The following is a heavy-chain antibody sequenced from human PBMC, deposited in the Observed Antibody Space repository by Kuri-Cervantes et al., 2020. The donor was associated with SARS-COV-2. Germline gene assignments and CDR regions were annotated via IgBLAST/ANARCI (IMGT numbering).Heavy chain of an antibody. CDR3: ARGGQYCSSSSCWRAFHY. CDR2: INPNSGGT. V-gene: IGHV1-2*02. CDR1: GYTFTGYY. Sequence: ASVKVSCKASGYTFTGYYMHWVRQAPGQGLEWMGWINPNSGGTNYAQKFQGRVTMTRDTSISTAYMELSRLRSDDAAVYYCARGGQYCSSSSCWRAFHYWDQGTLVTVSS. D-gene: IGHD2-2*01. J-gene: IGHJ4*02.